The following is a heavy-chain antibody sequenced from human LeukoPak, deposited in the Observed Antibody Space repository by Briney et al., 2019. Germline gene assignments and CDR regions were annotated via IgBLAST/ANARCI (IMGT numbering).Heavy chain of an antibody. D-gene: IGHD4-17*01. Sequence: ASVKVSYKPSDFTFNKYGNRWARQAPGQGLEWMGWISAYNGNTNYAQKLQGRVTMTTDTCTSTAYMELRSLRSDDTAVYYCARVYGDYVYLGTLYGMDVWRRETTVTVSS. J-gene: IGHJ6*01. CDR1: DFTFNKYG. CDR3: ARVYGDYVYLGTLYGMDV. CDR2: ISAYNGNT. V-gene: IGHV1-18*01.